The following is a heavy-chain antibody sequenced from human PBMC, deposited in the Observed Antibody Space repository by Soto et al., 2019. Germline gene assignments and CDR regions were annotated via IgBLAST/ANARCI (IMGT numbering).Heavy chain of an antibody. Sequence: GGCFWSWIRQLPGKGLEWIGYIYYKGSTDYNPSLKSRVTISVDTSQNQFSLKLSSVTAADTAVYYCARRLWSGESLWFDPWGQGSLVTVSS. CDR2: IYYKGST. V-gene: IGHV4-31*02. CDR3: ARRLWSGESLWFDP. J-gene: IGHJ5*02. CDR1: GGCF. D-gene: IGHD3-10*01.